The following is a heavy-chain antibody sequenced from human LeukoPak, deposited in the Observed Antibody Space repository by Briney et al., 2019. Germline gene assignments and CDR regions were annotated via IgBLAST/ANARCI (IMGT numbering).Heavy chain of an antibody. V-gene: IGHV3-15*05. CDR2: IRSKTDSGTT. Sequence: PGGSLTLSCTTSGFTFKDSWMSWVRQTPGMRLEWVGRIRSKTDSGTTDYAALVKGRFTISRDDSKDTLYLEMNNLGPEDTGKYYCTTELYDWSGSFVHDAFHLWGQGTTVTVSA. CDR1: GFTFKDSW. CDR3: TTELYDWSGSFVHDAFHL. D-gene: IGHD3-3*01. J-gene: IGHJ3*01.